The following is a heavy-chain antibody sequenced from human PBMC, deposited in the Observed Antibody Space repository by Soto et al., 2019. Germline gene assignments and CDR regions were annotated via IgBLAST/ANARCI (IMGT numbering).Heavy chain of an antibody. CDR3: ASSGYSYGRLDY. CDR2: INHSGST. CDR1: GGSFSGYY. D-gene: IGHD5-18*01. V-gene: IGHV4-34*01. J-gene: IGHJ4*02. Sequence: SETLSLTCAVYGGSFSGYYWTWIRQPPGTGLEWIGEINHSGSTNYNPSLKSRVTISVDTSKNQFSLKLSSVTAADTAVYYCASSGYSYGRLDYWGQGTLVTVSS.